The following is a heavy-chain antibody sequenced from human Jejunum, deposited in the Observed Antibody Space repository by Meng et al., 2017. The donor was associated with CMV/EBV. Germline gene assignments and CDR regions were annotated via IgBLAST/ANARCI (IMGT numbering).Heavy chain of an antibody. V-gene: IGHV1-18*01. CDR3: ARDLQYCGSTSCYDDCFDP. D-gene: IGHD2-2*01. J-gene: IGHJ5*02. Sequence: TFNDYGISGVRQAPGQGLEWMGWISAYNGDTNYARNLRGRVTMTTDTSTTTAYMELRSLRSDDTAVYYCARDLQYCGSTSCYDDCFDPWGQGTLVTVSS. CDR2: ISAYNGDT. CDR1: TFNDYG.